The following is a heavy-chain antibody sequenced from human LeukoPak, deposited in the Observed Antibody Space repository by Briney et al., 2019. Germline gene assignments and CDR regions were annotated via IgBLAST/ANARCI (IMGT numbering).Heavy chain of an antibody. CDR2: ISNSGGST. CDR1: GFTFNNYA. Sequence: GGSLRLSCAASGFTFNNYAMTWVRQAPGRGLEWVSTISNSGGSTYYADSVKGRFSISRDNSKNTLYLQMNSLRAEDMALYYCAKDIGYSSGWYSAFDIWGQGTMVTVSS. J-gene: IGHJ3*02. CDR3: AKDIGYSSGWYSAFDI. D-gene: IGHD6-19*01. V-gene: IGHV3-23*01.